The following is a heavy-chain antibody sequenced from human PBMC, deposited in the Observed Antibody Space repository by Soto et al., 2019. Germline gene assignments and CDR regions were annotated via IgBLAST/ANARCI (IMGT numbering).Heavy chain of an antibody. J-gene: IGHJ6*02. V-gene: IGHV3-33*01. CDR1: GFTFSSYG. CDR2: IWYDGSNK. Sequence: QVPLVESGGGVVQPGRSLRLSCAASGFTFSSYGMHWVRQAPGKGLEWVAVIWYDGSNKYYADSVKGRFTISRDNSKNTLYLQMNSLRAEDTAVYYCARDIVLVPAAPASRYYYYGMDVWGQGTTVTVSS. CDR3: ARDIVLVPAAPASRYYYYGMDV. D-gene: IGHD2-2*01.